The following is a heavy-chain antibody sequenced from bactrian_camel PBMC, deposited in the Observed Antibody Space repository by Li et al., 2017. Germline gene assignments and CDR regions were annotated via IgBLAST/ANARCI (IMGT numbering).Heavy chain of an antibody. V-gene: IGHV3S1*01. CDR2: INSRTDDST. D-gene: IGHD4*01. CDR3: AKGFGTTWYDYRD. Sequence: HVQLVESGGGLVQPGGSLRLSCQASGFTFSTSYMSWVRQAPGKGLEWVSGINSRTDDSTVYAESVKGRFTISRDNAQNTVYLELNSLKTEDMAMYYCAKGFGTTWYDYRDWCQGTQVTVS. J-gene: IGHJ4*01. CDR1: GFTFSTSY.